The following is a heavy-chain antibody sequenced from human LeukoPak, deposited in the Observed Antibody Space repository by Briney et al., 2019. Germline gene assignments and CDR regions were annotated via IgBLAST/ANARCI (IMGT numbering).Heavy chain of an antibody. D-gene: IGHD2-2*01. CDR3: AKTSPGYESYFDY. V-gene: IGHV3-9*01. CDR2: ISWNSGSI. CDR1: GFTFDDYA. J-gene: IGHJ4*02. Sequence: GGSLRLSFAASGFTFDDYAMHWVRQAPGKGLEWVSGISWNSGSIGYADSVKGRFTISRDNAKNSLYLQMNSLRAEDTALYYCAKTSPGYESYFDYWGQGTLVTVSS.